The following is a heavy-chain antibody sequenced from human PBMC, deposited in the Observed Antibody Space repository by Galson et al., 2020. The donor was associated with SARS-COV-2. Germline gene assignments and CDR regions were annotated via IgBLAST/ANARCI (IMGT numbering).Heavy chain of an antibody. V-gene: IGHV4-30-4*08. J-gene: IGHJ5*02. CDR1: GGSINNGDYY. CDR3: ARVNQWPSEEWFDP. CDR2: IYYSGST. D-gene: IGHD6-19*01. Sequence: SETLSLTCTVSGGSINNGDYYWSWIRQPPGKGLEWIGYIYYSGSTYYNPSLKSRATISIDTSKNQFSVKLSSVTAADTAVYYCARVNQWPSEEWFDPWGQGTLVTVSS.